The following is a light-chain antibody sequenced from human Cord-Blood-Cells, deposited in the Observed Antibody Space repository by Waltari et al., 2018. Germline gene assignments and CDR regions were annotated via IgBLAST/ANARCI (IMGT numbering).Light chain of an antibody. Sequence: EIVLTQSPGTLSLSPGERATLSCRASQSVSSSYLAWYQQKPGQAPSLLSYGASSRATGIPDSFSGSGSGTDFTLTISRLEPEDFAVYYCQQYGSSPLTFGGGSKVEIK. CDR1: QSVSSSY. CDR3: QQYGSSPLT. J-gene: IGKJ4*01. CDR2: GAS. V-gene: IGKV3-20*01.